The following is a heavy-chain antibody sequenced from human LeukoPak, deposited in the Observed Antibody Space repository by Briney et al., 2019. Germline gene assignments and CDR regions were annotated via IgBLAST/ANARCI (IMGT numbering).Heavy chain of an antibody. V-gene: IGHV1-69*05. CDR3: AREGVRKQYYYDRKAFDI. D-gene: IGHD3-22*01. CDR2: IIPIFGTA. CDR1: GGTFSSYA. J-gene: IGHJ3*02. Sequence: SVKVSCEASGGTFSSYAISWVRQAPGQGLEWMGRIIPIFGTANYAQKFQGRVTITTDESTSTAYMELSSLRSEDTAVYYCAREGVRKQYYYDRKAFDIWGQGTMVTVSS.